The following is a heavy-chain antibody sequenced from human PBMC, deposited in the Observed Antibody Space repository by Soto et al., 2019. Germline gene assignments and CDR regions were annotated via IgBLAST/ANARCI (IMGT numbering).Heavy chain of an antibody. CDR3: AREGSEYSTSSGLDY. CDR2: ISYDGGFE. J-gene: IGHJ4*02. D-gene: IGHD6-6*01. V-gene: IGHV3-30-3*01. CDR1: GFTFSTYT. Sequence: QVRLVDSGGGVVQPGRSLRLSCVASGFTFSTYTMHWVRQAPGKGLEWVAVISYDGGFEYYADSVKGRFTISRDNSKNTLYLQLNSLTAEDMDLYYCAREGSEYSTSSGLDYWGQGTMVTVSS.